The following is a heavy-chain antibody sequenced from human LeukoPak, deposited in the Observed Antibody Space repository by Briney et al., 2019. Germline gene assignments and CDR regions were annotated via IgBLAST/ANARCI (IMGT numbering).Heavy chain of an antibody. Sequence: GRSLRLSCAASGFTFDDYAMHWVRQAPGKGLEWVSGISWNSGSIGYADSVKGRFTISRDNAKNSLYLEMNSLRAEELGWYYCQKGKGYSYGYQNDAFDIWGQGTMVTVSS. V-gene: IGHV3-9*03. CDR3: QKGKGYSYGYQNDAFDI. CDR1: GFTFDDYA. D-gene: IGHD5-18*01. J-gene: IGHJ3*02. CDR2: ISWNSGSI.